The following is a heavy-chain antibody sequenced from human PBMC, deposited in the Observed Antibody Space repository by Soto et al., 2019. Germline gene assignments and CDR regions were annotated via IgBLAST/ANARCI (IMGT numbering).Heavy chain of an antibody. V-gene: IGHV4-30-2*01. J-gene: IGHJ6*02. CDR2: IYHSGST. Sequence: SETLSLTCAGSGGSISSGGYSCSWIRQPPGKGLEWIGYIYHSGSTYYNPSLKSRVTISVDRSKNQFSLKLSSVTAADTAVYYCARAHYGDYGYGMDVWGQGTTVTVSS. CDR1: GGSISSGGYS. CDR3: ARAHYGDYGYGMDV. D-gene: IGHD4-17*01.